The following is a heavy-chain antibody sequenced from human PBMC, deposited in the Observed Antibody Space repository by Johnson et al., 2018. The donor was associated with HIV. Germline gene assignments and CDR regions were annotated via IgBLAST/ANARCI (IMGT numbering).Heavy chain of an antibody. D-gene: IGHD2-21*02. Sequence: VQLVESGGGVVRPGGSLRLSCAASEFTVSSNYMSWVRQAPGKGLEWVSIIYDGDATYYADSVKGRCPISSDNAKNTLFLQMNSLRAEDTAVYYCARASDSYCSADCYGDGFQISDQGTKVIVSS. CDR2: IYDGDAT. CDR3: ARASDSYCSADCYGDGFQI. CDR1: EFTVSSNY. V-gene: IGHV3-53*01. J-gene: IGHJ3*02.